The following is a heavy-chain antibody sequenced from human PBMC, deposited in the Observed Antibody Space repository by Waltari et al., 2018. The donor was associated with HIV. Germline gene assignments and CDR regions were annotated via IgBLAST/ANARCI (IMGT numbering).Heavy chain of an antibody. J-gene: IGHJ5*02. CDR1: GFTFYNYA. D-gene: IGHD6-6*01. CDR3: AKRQQLVRTGWFDP. V-gene: IGHV3-23*01. Sequence: EVQLLESGGGLVQPGGSLRLSCAASGFTFYNYAMSWVRPAPGKGLGWVSAISGSGGSTYYADSVKGRFTISRDNSKNTLYLQMNSLRAEDTAVYYCAKRQQLVRTGWFDPWGQGTLVTVSS. CDR2: ISGSGGST.